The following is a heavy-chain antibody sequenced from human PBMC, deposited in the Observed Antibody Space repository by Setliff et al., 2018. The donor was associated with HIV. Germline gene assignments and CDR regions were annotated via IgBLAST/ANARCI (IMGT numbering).Heavy chain of an antibody. CDR3: ARERLEYYGSGSYPHQNYYYYYMDV. CDR1: GGSFTHDY. V-gene: IGHV4-34*01. CDR2: IDHTGRT. D-gene: IGHD3-10*01. J-gene: IGHJ6*03. Sequence: SETLSLTCAVSGGSFTHDYWTWIRQAPGKGLEWIGEIDHTGRTDYNPSLKSRVTISVDTSKNQFSLKLSSVTAADTAVYYCARERLEYYGSGSYPHQNYYYYYMDVWGKGTTVTVSS.